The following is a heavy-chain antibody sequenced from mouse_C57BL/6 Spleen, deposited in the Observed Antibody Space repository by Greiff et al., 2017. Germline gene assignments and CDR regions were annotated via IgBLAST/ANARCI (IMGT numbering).Heavy chain of an antibody. V-gene: IGHV1-20*01. CDR2: INPYNGDT. CDR1: GYSFTGYF. D-gene: IGHD1-1*01. J-gene: IGHJ2*01. CDR3: ARRDYGSSQYYFDD. Sequence: EVQLQQSGPELVKPGDSVKISCKASGYSFTGYFMNWVMQSHGKSLEWIGRINPYNGDTFYNQKFKGKATLTVDKSSSTAHMELRSLTSEDSAVYYCARRDYGSSQYYFDDWGQGTTLTVSS.